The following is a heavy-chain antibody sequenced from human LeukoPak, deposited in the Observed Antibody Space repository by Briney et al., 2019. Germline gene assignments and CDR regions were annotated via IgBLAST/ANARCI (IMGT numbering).Heavy chain of an antibody. J-gene: IGHJ4*02. CDR2: INPNSGGT. CDR1: GYTFTGYY. Sequence: ASVKVSCKASGYTFTGYYMHRVRQAPGQGLEWMGWINPNSGGTNYAQKFQGRVTMTRDTSISTAYMELSRLRSDDTAVYYCASYSSGRKNYFDYWGQGTLVTVSS. V-gene: IGHV1-2*02. D-gene: IGHD6-19*01. CDR3: ASYSSGRKNYFDY.